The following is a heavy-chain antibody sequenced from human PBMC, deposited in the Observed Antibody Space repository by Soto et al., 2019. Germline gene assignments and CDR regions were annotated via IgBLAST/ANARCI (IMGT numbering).Heavy chain of an antibody. CDR3: ARDLRGSSSWYLATPLYYGMDV. CDR2: IYYSGST. CDR1: GGSISSGGYY. Sequence: QVQLQESGPGLVKPSQTLSLTCTVSGGSISSGGYYWSWIRQHPGKGLEWIGYIYYSGSTYYNPSLKSRVTISVDTSKNQFSLKLSSVTAADTAVYYCARDLRGSSSWYLATPLYYGMDVWGQGTTVTVSS. D-gene: IGHD6-13*01. J-gene: IGHJ6*02. V-gene: IGHV4-31*03.